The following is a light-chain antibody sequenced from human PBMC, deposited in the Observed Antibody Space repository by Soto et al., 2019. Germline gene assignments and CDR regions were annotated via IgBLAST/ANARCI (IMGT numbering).Light chain of an antibody. CDR3: NSYSTSRSVV. J-gene: IGLJ2*01. V-gene: IGLV2-14*03. Sequence: QSALTQPASVSGSPGQSITISCTGTTSDVGNSYNFVSWYQQHPGQAPRLIIHNVSNRPSGVSSRFSGSKSGNTASLAVSGLQADDEAIYSCNSYSTSRSVVFGGGTKLTVL. CDR1: TSDVGNSYNF. CDR2: NVS.